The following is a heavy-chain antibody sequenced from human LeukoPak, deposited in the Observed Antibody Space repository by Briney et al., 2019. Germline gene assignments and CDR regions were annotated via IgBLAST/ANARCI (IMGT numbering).Heavy chain of an antibody. J-gene: IGHJ1*01. V-gene: IGHV3-23*01. Sequence: GGSLRLSRAASGFTLSSYAMSWVRQAPGKGLEWVSAISGSGGRTYYADSVKGRFTISRDNSKNTLSLQMNSLRAEDTAVYYCAKGDYGDYFQHWGQGTLVTVSS. D-gene: IGHD4-17*01. CDR1: GFTLSSYA. CDR2: ISGSGGRT. CDR3: AKGDYGDYFQH.